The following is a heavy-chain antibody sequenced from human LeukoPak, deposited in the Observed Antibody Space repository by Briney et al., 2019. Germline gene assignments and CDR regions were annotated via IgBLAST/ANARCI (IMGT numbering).Heavy chain of an antibody. Sequence: QPGGSLRLSCAASGFTFSSYAMSWVRRAPGKGLEWVSAISGSGGSTYYADSVKGRFTISRDNSKNTLYLQMNSLRAEDTAVYYCAASIVGATTHPDYWGQGTLVTVSS. CDR3: AASIVGATTHPDY. J-gene: IGHJ4*02. D-gene: IGHD1-26*01. CDR2: ISGSGGST. V-gene: IGHV3-23*01. CDR1: GFTFSSYA.